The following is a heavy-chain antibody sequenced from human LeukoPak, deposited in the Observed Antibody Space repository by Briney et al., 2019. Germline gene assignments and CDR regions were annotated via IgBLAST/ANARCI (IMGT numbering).Heavy chain of an antibody. Sequence: GRSLRLSCAASGFTFNTYAMHWVRQAPGQGLEWVALIWHDGSHKFYSNSVRGQFTISRDNSKNTVYLQMNNLRPEDTAVYYCAGDWGRGGPAGWFDPWGQGTRVTVSS. CDR2: IWHDGSHK. J-gene: IGHJ5*02. D-gene: IGHD3-16*01. V-gene: IGHV3-33*01. CDR3: AGDWGRGGPAGWFDP. CDR1: GFTFNTYA.